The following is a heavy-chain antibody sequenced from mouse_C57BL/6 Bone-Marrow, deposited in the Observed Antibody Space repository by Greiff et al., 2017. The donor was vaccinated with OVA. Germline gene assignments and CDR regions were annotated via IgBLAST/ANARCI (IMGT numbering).Heavy chain of an antibody. CDR1: GYTFTSYW. CDR3: ARGGYYDGSSYAWFAY. Sequence: QVQLQQPGAELVKPGASVQMSCKASGYTFTSYWITWVKQRPGQGLAWIGDLYPGSGSTNYNEKFKSKATLTVDTSSSTAYMQLSSLTSEDSAVYYGARGGYYDGSSYAWFAYWGQGTLVTVSA. V-gene: IGHV1-55*01. CDR2: LYPGSGST. J-gene: IGHJ3*01. D-gene: IGHD1-1*01.